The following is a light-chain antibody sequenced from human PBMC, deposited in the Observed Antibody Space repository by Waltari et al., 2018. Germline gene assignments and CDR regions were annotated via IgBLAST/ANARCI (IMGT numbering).Light chain of an antibody. CDR1: SGHSTNV. Sequence: QLVLTQSPSASASLGAPVKLTCTLSSGHSTNVIAWLQKRPEKGRRYLMKVNSDGSHNKGDEIPDRFSCSSCGAARYLTIASLQSEDEADYYCQTGGHGTWVFGGGTKLTVL. CDR2: VNSDGSH. J-gene: IGLJ3*02. V-gene: IGLV4-69*01. CDR3: QTGGHGTWV.